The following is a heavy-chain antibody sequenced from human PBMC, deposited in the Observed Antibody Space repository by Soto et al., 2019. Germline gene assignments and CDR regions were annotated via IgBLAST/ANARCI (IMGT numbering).Heavy chain of an antibody. D-gene: IGHD2-8*01. V-gene: IGHV4-31*03. CDR1: GGSIRSGGYY. CDR3: ARDWCTNGVCRLDY. J-gene: IGHJ4*02. CDR2: IYYSGST. Sequence: SETLSLTCTVSGGSIRSGGYYWSWIRQHPGKGLEWIGYIYYSGSTYYNPSLKSRVTISVDTSKNQFSLKLSSVTAADTAVYYCARDWCTNGVCRLDYWGQGTLVTVSS.